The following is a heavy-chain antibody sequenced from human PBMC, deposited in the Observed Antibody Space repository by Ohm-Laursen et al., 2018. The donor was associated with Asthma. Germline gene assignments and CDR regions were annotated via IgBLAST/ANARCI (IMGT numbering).Heavy chain of an antibody. CDR3: ARHNWNYLDY. CDR2: ISYDGSNK. CDR1: GFTFSSYG. Sequence: SLRLSCAASGFTFSSYGMHWVRQAPGKGLEWVALISYDGSNKYYADSVKGRCTISRDNSMDTLYLQMNSLRTEDTAVYYCARHNWNYLDYWGQGTLVTASS. V-gene: IGHV3-30*03. J-gene: IGHJ4*02. D-gene: IGHD1-7*01.